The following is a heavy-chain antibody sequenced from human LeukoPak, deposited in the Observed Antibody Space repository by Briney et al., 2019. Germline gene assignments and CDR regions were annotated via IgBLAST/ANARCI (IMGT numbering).Heavy chain of an antibody. V-gene: IGHV3-30-3*01. CDR2: ISYDGSNK. J-gene: IGHJ4*02. CDR3: ARGGVVVITYTFDY. D-gene: IGHD3-22*01. Sequence: GGSLRLSCAASGFTFSSYAVHWVRQAPGKGLEWVAVISYDGSNKYYADSVKGRFTISRDNSKNTLYLQMNSLRAEDTAVYYCARGGVVVITYTFDYWGQGTLVTVSS. CDR1: GFTFSSYA.